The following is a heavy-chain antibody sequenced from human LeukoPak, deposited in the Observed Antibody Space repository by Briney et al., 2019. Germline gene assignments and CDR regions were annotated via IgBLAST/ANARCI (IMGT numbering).Heavy chain of an antibody. J-gene: IGHJ4*02. D-gene: IGHD3-16*02. V-gene: IGHV1-8*01. CDR1: GYTFTSYD. Sequence: ASVKVSCKASGYTFTSYDINWVRQATGQGLEWMGWMNPNSGNTGCAQKFQGRVTMTRNTPISTAYMELSSLRSEDTAVYYCARGHYDYVWGTYRLEYFDYWGQGTLVTVSS. CDR2: MNPNSGNT. CDR3: ARGHYDYVWGTYRLEYFDY.